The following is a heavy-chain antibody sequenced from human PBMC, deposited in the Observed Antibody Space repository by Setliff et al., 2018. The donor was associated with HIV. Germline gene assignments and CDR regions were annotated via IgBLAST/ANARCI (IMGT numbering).Heavy chain of an antibody. CDR3: ARQSDTAMVNGAFDI. D-gene: IGHD5-18*01. CDR2: IYYSGIT. CDR1: GGSIRSSSYY. J-gene: IGHJ3*02. V-gene: IGHV4-39*01. Sequence: PSETLSLTCNVSGGSIRSSSYYWGWIRQPPGKGLEWIGYIYYSGITHYNPSLKSRVTISVDTSKNQFSLKLSPVTAADTAVYYCARQSDTAMVNGAFDIWGQGTMVTVSS.